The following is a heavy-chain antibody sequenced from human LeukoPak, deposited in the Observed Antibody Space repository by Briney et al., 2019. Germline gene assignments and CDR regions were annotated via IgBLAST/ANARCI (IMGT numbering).Heavy chain of an antibody. Sequence: GASVKVSCKPSGYTFIDHYLHWVRQAPGQGLESLGWIDPDTGDTNYPQKFQGRVTMSRDTSGSTAYMELNRLRSDDTAVYYCARAGHNSNSGGYDFWGLGTLVTVSS. CDR2: IDPDTGDT. J-gene: IGHJ4*02. V-gene: IGHV1-2*02. CDR1: GYTFIDHY. CDR3: ARAGHNSNSGGYDF. D-gene: IGHD3-22*01.